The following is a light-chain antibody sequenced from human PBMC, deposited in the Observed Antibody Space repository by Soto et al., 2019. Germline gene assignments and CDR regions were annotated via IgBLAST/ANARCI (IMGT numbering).Light chain of an antibody. J-gene: IGKJ2*01. V-gene: IGKV3-20*01. CDR3: ERDGSSPLYS. Sequence: EIVLTHSPAPLSLSPGERTTFSSRTSQTINTELLAWYQQRPGLAPGLLIHVTSNRVTGIPERISGSGSGTDCTLTISAMEPEAFAGYYGERDGSSPLYSFGQGTKLEI. CDR2: VTS. CDR1: QTINTEL.